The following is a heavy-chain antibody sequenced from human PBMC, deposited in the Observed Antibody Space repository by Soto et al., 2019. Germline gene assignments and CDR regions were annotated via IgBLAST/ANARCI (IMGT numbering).Heavy chain of an antibody. J-gene: IGHJ4*02. CDR3: ARLGLGMIVVAPIPYYFDY. Sequence: QVQLVQSGAEVKKPGASVKVSCKASGYTFTSYGISWVRQAPGQGLEGRGWISAYNGNTNYAQKLQGRVTMTTDTSTITAYMELRSLRSDDTAVYYCARLGLGMIVVAPIPYYFDYWGQGTLVTVSS. CDR2: ISAYNGNT. D-gene: IGHD3-22*01. V-gene: IGHV1-18*01. CDR1: GYTFTSYG.